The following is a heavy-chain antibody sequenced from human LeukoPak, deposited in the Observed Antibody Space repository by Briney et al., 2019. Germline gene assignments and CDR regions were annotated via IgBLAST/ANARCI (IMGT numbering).Heavy chain of an antibody. V-gene: IGHV3-30*02. CDR2: IRYDGSNK. Sequence: GGSLRLSCAASGFTFSSYGMHWVRQAPGKGLEWVAFIRYDGSNKYYADSVKGRFTISRDNSKNTLYLQMNSLRAEDTAVYYCAKDDVGYCSSTSCRAYFDYWGQGTQVTVSS. D-gene: IGHD2-2*01. CDR1: GFTFSSYG. CDR3: AKDDVGYCSSTSCRAYFDY. J-gene: IGHJ4*02.